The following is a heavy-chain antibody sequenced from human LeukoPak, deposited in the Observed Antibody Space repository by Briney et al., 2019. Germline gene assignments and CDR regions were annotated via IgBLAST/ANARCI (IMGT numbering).Heavy chain of an antibody. V-gene: IGHV3-21*01. Sequence: GGSLRLSCAASGFTFSSYSMNWVRQAPGRGLEWVSSISSSSSYIYYADSVKGRFTISRDNAKNSLYLQMNSLRAEDTAVYYCARDRSHYFDYWGQGTLVTVSS. J-gene: IGHJ4*02. CDR2: ISSSSSYI. CDR1: GFTFSSYS. CDR3: ARDRSHYFDY.